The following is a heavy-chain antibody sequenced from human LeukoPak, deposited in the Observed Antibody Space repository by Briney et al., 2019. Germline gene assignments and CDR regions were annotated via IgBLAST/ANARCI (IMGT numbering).Heavy chain of an antibody. Sequence: SETLSLTCAVYGGSFSGYYWSWIRQPAGKGLEWIGRIYSSGSTNYNPSLKSRVTMSVDTSTNQFSLKLSSVTAADTAVYYCAKDEGEFTFDYWGQGTLVTVSS. CDR1: GGSFSGYY. J-gene: IGHJ4*02. V-gene: IGHV4-4*07. CDR2: IYSSGST. CDR3: AKDEGEFTFDY. D-gene: IGHD3-16*01.